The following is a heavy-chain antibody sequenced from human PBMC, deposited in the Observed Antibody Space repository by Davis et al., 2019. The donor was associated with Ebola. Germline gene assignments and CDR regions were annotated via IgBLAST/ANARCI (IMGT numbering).Heavy chain of an antibody. J-gene: IGHJ6*04. CDR3: ARGQLRGSGSYWKTYYYYGMDV. CDR1: GDFISRYY. V-gene: IGHV4-59*05. Sequence: MPSETLSLTCSVSGDFISRYYWSWIRKPPGKGLEWIGSIYYSGSTYYNPSLKSRVTISIDTSKSHFSLKLSSVTAADTAIYYCARGQLRGSGSYWKTYYYYGMDVWGKGTTVTVSS. D-gene: IGHD3-10*01. CDR2: IYYSGST.